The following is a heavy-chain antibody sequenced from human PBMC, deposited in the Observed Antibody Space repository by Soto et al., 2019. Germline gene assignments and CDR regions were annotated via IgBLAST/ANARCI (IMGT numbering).Heavy chain of an antibody. Sequence: GGSLRLSCAASGFTFSSYAMSWVRQAPGKGLEWVSAICGSDDITFYGDSVKGRFTISRDNSKNTLYLQMNSLRAEDTAVYYCAKLIGGSCYLGADYWGQGSLVTVSS. J-gene: IGHJ4*02. D-gene: IGHD2-15*01. CDR3: AKLIGGSCYLGADY. CDR1: GFTFSSYA. V-gene: IGHV3-23*01. CDR2: ICGSDDIT.